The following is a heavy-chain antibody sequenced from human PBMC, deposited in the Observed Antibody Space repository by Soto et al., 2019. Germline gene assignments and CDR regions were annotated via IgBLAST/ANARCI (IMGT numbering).Heavy chain of an antibody. CDR2: IIPIFGTA. CDR3: ARDFKASHYYDSSGYYPDFDY. J-gene: IGHJ4*02. D-gene: IGHD3-22*01. Sequence: GASVKVSCKASGGTFSSYAISWVRQAPGQGLEWMGGIIPIFGTANYAQKFQGRVTITADESTSTAYMELSSLRSEDTAVYYCARDFKASHYYDSSGYYPDFDYWGQGTLVTVSS. V-gene: IGHV1-69*13. CDR1: GGTFSSYA.